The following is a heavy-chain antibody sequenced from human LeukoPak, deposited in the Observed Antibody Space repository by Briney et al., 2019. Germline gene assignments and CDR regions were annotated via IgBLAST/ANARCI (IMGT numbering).Heavy chain of an antibody. CDR3: ARARITGTNWYFDL. CDR1: GGSISSYD. Sequence: PSETLSLTRTVSGGSISSYDGSWVRQPPGKGLEWIGYMYYSGSTNSNTCLKSRVTISVDTSKTQFSLKLSSATAADTAVYYCARARITGTNWYFDLWGRGTLVTVSS. V-gene: IGHV4-59*08. J-gene: IGHJ2*01. CDR2: MYYSGST. D-gene: IGHD1-7*01.